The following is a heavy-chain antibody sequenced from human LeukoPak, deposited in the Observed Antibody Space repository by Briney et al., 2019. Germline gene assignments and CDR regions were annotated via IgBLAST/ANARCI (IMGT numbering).Heavy chain of an antibody. CDR3: ARSTGPIDY. V-gene: IGHV6-1*01. J-gene: IGHJ4*02. D-gene: IGHD1-1*01. CDR2: TYYRSKWYT. CDR1: GDSVSSNSAA. Sequence: SQTLSLTCAISGDSVSSNSAAWNWIRQSASRGLEWLGRTYYRSKWYTYYAASVKSRIAINRDTSKNQFSLQLNSVTPEDTAVYYCARSTGPIDYWGQGTLVTVSS.